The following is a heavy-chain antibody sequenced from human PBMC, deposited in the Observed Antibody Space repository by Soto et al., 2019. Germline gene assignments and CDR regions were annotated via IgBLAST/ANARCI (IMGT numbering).Heavy chain of an antibody. CDR2: INPSGGST. V-gene: IGHV1-46*01. CDR1: GYTFTSYY. CDR3: AREGLRITIFGVEDYYYYYGMDV. J-gene: IGHJ6*02. D-gene: IGHD3-3*01. Sequence: ASVKVSCKASGYTFTSYYMHWVRQAPGQGLEWMGIINPSGGSTSYAQKFQGRVTMTRDTSTSTVYMELSSLRSEDTAVCYCAREGLRITIFGVEDYYYYYGMDVWGQGTTVTVSS.